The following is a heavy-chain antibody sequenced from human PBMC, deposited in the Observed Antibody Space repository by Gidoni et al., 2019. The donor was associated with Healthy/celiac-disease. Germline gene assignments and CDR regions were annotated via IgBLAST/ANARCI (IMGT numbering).Heavy chain of an antibody. Sequence: QLQLQESGPGLVKPSETLSLTCTVSGCSISSSSYYWGWLRQPPGKGLEWIGSIYSSGSNYYNPSLKSRVTISVDTSKNQFSLKLSSVTAADTAGYYGARHFRGMVVVVAAGFDYWGQGTLVTVSS. V-gene: IGHV4-39*01. CDR2: IYSSGSN. CDR3: ARHFRGMVVVVAAGFDY. D-gene: IGHD2-15*01. J-gene: IGHJ4*02. CDR1: GCSISSSSYY.